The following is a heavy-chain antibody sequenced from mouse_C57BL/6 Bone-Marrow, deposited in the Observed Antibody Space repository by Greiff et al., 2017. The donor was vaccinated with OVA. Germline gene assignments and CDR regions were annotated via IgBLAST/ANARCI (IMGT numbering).Heavy chain of an antibody. CDR3: ARHGGSRRFAY. V-gene: IGHV5-6*02. Sequence: EVMLVESGGDLVKPGGSLKLSCAASGFTFSSYGMSWVRQTPDKRLEWVATISSGGSYTYYPDSVKGRFTIFRDNAKNTLYLQMSSLKSEDTAMYYCARHGGSRRFAYWGQGTLVTVSA. CDR2: ISSGGSYT. J-gene: IGHJ3*01. CDR1: GFTFSSYG.